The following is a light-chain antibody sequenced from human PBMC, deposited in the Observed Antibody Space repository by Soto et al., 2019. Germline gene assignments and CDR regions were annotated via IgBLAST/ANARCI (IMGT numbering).Light chain of an antibody. Sequence: DIQMTQSPSSLSASVGDRVTITCQASQDISIYLNWYQQKPGKAPKLLIYDASNLETGVPSRFSGSGSGTDFTFTISSLQPEDIATYYCHQYDNLPPWTFGQGTKVEIK. CDR3: HQYDNLPPWT. V-gene: IGKV1-33*01. J-gene: IGKJ1*01. CDR2: DAS. CDR1: QDISIY.